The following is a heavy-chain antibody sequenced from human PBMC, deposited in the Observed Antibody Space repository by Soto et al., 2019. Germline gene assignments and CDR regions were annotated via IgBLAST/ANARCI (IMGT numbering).Heavy chain of an antibody. D-gene: IGHD1-26*01. CDR1: GYXFTSYW. CDR3: ARRLATTDAFDI. J-gene: IGHJ3*02. V-gene: IGHV5-51*01. CDR2: IYPGYSDT. Sequence: EXLKISCKSSGYXFTSYWLVWVRHMPGKGLEWIGIIYPGYSDTRYSPSFQGQVTISADKYISIAYLQLSSLKASDTAMYYCARRLATTDAFDIWGQGTMATVSS.